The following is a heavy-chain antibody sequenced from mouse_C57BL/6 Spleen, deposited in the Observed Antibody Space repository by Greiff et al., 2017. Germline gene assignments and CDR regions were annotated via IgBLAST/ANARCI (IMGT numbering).Heavy chain of an antibody. V-gene: IGHV1-53*01. J-gene: IGHJ4*01. Sequence: QVHVKQSGPELVKPGASVKLSCKASGYTFTSYWMHWVKQRPGQGLEWIGNINPSNGGTHYNEKFKTKATLTVDTSSSTAYMQLSSLTSDDSAFYYCARTGYYPYYAMDYWGQGTSVTVSS. D-gene: IGHD2-3*01. CDR1: GYTFTSYW. CDR3: ARTGYYPYYAMDY. CDR2: INPSNGGT.